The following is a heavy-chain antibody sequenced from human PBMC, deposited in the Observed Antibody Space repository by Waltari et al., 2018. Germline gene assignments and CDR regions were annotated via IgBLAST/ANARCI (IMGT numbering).Heavy chain of an antibody. CDR1: GDSISSSY. D-gene: IGHD1-1*01. CDR3: VRVPRVQERGGRVQWYFDF. J-gene: IGHJ2*01. V-gene: IGHV4-4*07. Sequence: QVQLQESGPGLVKPSETLSLTCTVSGDSISSSYWSWIRQSAGGGLEWIGRISGNGNTNYNPSVKSRVTMSMDTSKNQFSLQLKSMTAADTAVYYCVRVPRVQERGGRVQWYFDFWGRGTLVTVSS. CDR2: ISGNGNT.